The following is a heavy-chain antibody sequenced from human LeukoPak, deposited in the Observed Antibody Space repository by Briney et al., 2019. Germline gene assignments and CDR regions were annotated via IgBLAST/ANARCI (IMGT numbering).Heavy chain of an antibody. CDR2: IYYSGST. J-gene: IGHJ4*02. D-gene: IGHD6-25*01. Sequence: SETLSLACTVSGGSISSYYWSWIRQPPGKGLEWIGYIYYSGSTNYNPSLKSRVTISVDTSKNQFSLKLSSVTAADTAVYYCARRRGGSYYSRARTYFDYWGQGTLVTVSS. CDR1: GGSISSYY. CDR3: ARRRGGSYYSRARTYFDY. V-gene: IGHV4-59*12.